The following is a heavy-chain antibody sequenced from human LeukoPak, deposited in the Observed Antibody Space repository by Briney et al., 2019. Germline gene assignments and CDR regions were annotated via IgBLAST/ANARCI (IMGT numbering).Heavy chain of an antibody. J-gene: IGHJ3*02. V-gene: IGHV6-1*01. CDR2: TYYRSKLYN. Sequence: SQTLSLTCAISGDSFSSNSAAWNWIRQSPSRGLEWLGRTYYRSKLYNDYAVSVKSRITINPDTSKNQFSLQLNSVTPEDTAVYYCARWMVTAIPGDAFDIWGQGTMVTVSS. CDR1: GDSFSSNSAA. CDR3: ARWMVTAIPGDAFDI. D-gene: IGHD2-21*02.